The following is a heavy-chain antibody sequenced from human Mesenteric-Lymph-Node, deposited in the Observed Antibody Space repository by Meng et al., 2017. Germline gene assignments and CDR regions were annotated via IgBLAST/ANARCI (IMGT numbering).Heavy chain of an antibody. J-gene: IGHJ4*02. D-gene: IGHD4-17*01. Sequence: QGEVVESGGGVVQPGSSLNLSCAGSGFTFSSYAMHWVRQAPGKGLEWVAVISYDGSNKYYADSVKGRFTISRDNYKNTLYLQMNSLRAEDTAVYYCARGEDYGDYGDYWGQGTLVTVSS. CDR1: GFTFSSYA. CDR3: ARGEDYGDYGDY. CDR2: ISYDGSNK. V-gene: IGHV3-30*01.